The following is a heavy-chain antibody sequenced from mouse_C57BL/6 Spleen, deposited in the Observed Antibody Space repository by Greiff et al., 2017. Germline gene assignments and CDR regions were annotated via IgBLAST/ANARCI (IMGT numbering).Heavy chain of an antibody. CDR1: GYTFTSYW. CDR3: ERGGRGGAMDY. CDR2: IYPSDSET. V-gene: IGHV1-61*01. Sequence: QVQLQQSGAELVRPGSSVKLSCKASGYTFTSYWMDWVKQRPGQGLEWIGNIYPSDSETHYNQKFKDKATLAVDKSSSTAYMQLSSLTSEDSAVYYCERGGRGGAMDYWGQGTSVTVSS. J-gene: IGHJ4*01.